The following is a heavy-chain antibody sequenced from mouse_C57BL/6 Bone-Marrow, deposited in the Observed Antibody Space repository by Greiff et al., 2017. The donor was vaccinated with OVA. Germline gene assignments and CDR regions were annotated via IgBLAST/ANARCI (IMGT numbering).Heavy chain of an antibody. V-gene: IGHV1-82*01. D-gene: IGHD3-2*02. Sequence: QVQLQQPGPELVKPGASVKISCKASGYAFSSSWMNWVKQRPGKGLEWIGRIYPGDGDTNYNGKFKGKATLTADKSSSTAYMQLSSLTSEDSAVYFCGSQEGDDYWGQGTTLTVSS. CDR3: GSQEGDDY. J-gene: IGHJ2*01. CDR1: GYAFSSSW. CDR2: IYPGDGDT.